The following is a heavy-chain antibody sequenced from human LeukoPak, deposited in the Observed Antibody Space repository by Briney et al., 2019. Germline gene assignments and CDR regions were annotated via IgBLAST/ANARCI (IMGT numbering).Heavy chain of an antibody. Sequence: GGSLRLSCAASGFSFDSYEMNWVRQAPGKGLEWVSYISSGGSSLDYADSVKGRFTISRDNAKNSLYLQMNSLRAEDTGVYYCARQISRYCTGGSCYSGWELYFDYWGQGTLVTVSS. CDR1: GFSFDSYE. V-gene: IGHV3-48*03. D-gene: IGHD2-15*01. CDR2: ISSGGSSL. CDR3: ARQISRYCTGGSCYSGWELYFDY. J-gene: IGHJ4*02.